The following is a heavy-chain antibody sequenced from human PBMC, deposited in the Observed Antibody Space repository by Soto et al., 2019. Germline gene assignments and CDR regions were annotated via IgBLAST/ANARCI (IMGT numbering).Heavy chain of an antibody. J-gene: IGHJ4*02. D-gene: IGHD3-10*01. V-gene: IGHV3-23*01. Sequence: EVQLLESGGGLVQPGESLRLYCAASGFTFSNYAMSWIRQAPGKGLEWVSSISGSGDNPYHADSVKGRLTISRDNSQSTLYLQMTSLRAEDTAVYYCAKDSGVKNPDTFDYWVQGTLVTVSS. CDR2: ISGSGDNP. CDR1: GFTFSNYA. CDR3: AKDSGVKNPDTFDY.